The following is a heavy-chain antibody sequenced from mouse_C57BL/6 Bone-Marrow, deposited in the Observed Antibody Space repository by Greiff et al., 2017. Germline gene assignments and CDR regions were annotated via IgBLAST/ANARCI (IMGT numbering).Heavy chain of an antibody. CDR2: INPNYGTT. J-gene: IGHJ4*01. CDR3: ARSAQALFLYAMDY. D-gene: IGHD3-2*02. CDR1: GYSFTDYN. Sequence: VQLKESGPELVKPGASVKISCKASGYSFTDYNMNWVKQSNGKSLEWIGVINPNYGTTSYNPKFKGKATLTVDQSSSTAYMQLNSLTSEDSAVYYSARSAQALFLYAMDYWGQGTSVTVSS. V-gene: IGHV1-39*01.